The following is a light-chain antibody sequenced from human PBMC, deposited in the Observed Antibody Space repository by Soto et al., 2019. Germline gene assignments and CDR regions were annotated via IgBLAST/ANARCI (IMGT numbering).Light chain of an antibody. CDR1: QGISSY. CDR2: AAS. Sequence: VIRVPQSPSLLSASTGDRATISCQTSQGISSYLAWYQQTPGKAPELLIYAASTLQSGVPSRFSGSGSGTHFTITISCLQSEDFGTYYCQQYYSFPLTFGGGTKVDIK. J-gene: IGKJ4*02. CDR3: QQYYSFPLT. V-gene: IGKV1D-8*01.